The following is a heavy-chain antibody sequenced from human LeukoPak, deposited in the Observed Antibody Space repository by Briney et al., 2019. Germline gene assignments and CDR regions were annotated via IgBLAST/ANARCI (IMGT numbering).Heavy chain of an antibody. CDR2: IYSNGDT. J-gene: IGHJ4*02. CDR3: TYGDYPLTY. D-gene: IGHD4-17*01. V-gene: IGHV3-66*01. Sequence: QPGGSLRLSCAASGLTVTNNYWNWVRQPPSKGPEWISLIYSNGDTRYADSVKGRFTFSRDNSKNTLYLQMNSLRAEDTAVYYCTYGDYPLTYWGQGTLVSVSS. CDR1: GLTVTNNY.